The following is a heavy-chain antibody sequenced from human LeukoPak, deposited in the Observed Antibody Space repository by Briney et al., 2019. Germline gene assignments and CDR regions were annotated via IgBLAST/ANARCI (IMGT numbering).Heavy chain of an antibody. CDR3: ARDLVTVTKGFDI. J-gene: IGHJ3*02. V-gene: IGHV4-59*11. CDR1: GGSISSHY. Sequence: SETLSLTCTVSGGSISSHYRSWIRQPPGKGLEWIGYIYYGGSTNYNPSLKSRVTISIDTSKNQFSLKLSSVTAADTAVYYCARDLVTVTKGFDIWGQGTMVSVSS. D-gene: IGHD4-17*01. CDR2: IYYGGST.